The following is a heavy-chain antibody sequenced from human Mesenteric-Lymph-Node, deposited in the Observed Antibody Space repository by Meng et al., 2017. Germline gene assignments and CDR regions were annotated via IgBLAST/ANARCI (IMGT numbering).Heavy chain of an antibody. J-gene: IGHJ5*02. V-gene: IGHV3-33*01. CDR3: ARDSYYDYVWGTQGGFDP. Sequence: LSLTCAASGFPFSSYGMHWVRQAPGKGLEWVAVIWYDGSNKYYADSVKGRFTISRDNSKNTLYLQMNSLRAEDTAVYYCARDSYYDYVWGTQGGFDPWGQGTL. CDR1: GFPFSSYG. CDR2: IWYDGSNK. D-gene: IGHD3-16*01.